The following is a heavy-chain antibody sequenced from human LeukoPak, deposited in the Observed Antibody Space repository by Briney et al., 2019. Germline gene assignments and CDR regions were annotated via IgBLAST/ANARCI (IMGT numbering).Heavy chain of an antibody. D-gene: IGHD6-13*01. CDR1: GGTFSSYA. J-gene: IGHJ6*02. Sequence: SVKVSCKASGGTFSSYAISWVRQAPGQGLEWMGRIIPILGIANYAQKFQGRVTITADKSTSTAYMELSSLRSDDTAVYYCARVMGMRAAAGTTIDVWGQGTTVTVSS. CDR3: ARVMGMRAAAGTTIDV. CDR2: IIPILGIA. V-gene: IGHV1-69*04.